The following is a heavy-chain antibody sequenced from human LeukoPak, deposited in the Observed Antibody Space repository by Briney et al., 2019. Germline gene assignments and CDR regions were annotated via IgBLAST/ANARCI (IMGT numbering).Heavy chain of an antibody. CDR1: GFTVSSNY. D-gene: IGHD2-2*01. CDR3: ARDPYCSSTSCYGGYYYGMDV. J-gene: IGHJ6*02. CDR2: IYSGGST. Sequence: GGSLRLSCAASGFTVSSNYMSWVRQAPGTGLEWVSVIYSGGSTYYADSVKGRFTISRDNSKNTLYLQMNSLRAEDTAVYYCARDPYCSSTSCYGGYYYGMDVWGQGTTVTVSS. V-gene: IGHV3-66*02.